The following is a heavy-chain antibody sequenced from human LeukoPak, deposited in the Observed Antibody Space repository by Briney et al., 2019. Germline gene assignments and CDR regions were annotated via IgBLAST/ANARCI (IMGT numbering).Heavy chain of an antibody. V-gene: IGHV4-4*02. CDR3: ARGRRITARGYYYYMDV. D-gene: IGHD5-18*01. Sequence: SGTLSLTCAVSGGSISSSNWWSWVRQPPGKGLEWIGEINHSGSTNYNPSLKSRVTISVDTSKNQFSLKLSSVTAADTAVYYCARGRRITARGYYYYMDVWGKGTTVTVSS. J-gene: IGHJ6*03. CDR2: INHSGST. CDR1: GGSISSSNW.